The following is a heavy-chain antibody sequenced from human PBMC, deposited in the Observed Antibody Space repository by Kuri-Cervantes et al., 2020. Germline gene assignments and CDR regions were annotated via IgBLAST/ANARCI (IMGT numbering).Heavy chain of an antibody. J-gene: IGHJ6*02. CDR1: GFTFSSYA. Sequence: GESLKISCAASGFTFSSYAMSWVRQAPGKGLEWVSAISGSGGSTYYADSVKGRFTISRDNSKNTLYLQMNSLRAEDTAVYYCARMPHIVGATPVYYYGMDVWGQGTTVTVSS. D-gene: IGHD1-26*01. CDR2: ISGSGGST. V-gene: IGHV3-23*01. CDR3: ARMPHIVGATPVYYYGMDV.